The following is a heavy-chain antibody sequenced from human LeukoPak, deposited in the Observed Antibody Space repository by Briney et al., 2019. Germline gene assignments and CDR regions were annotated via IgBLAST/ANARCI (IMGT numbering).Heavy chain of an antibody. J-gene: IGHJ4*02. Sequence: PGGSLRLSCVASGFSFSASAIHWVRQGPGKGLEWVGRIRTKNNNLATTYSESVKGRFTISRDDSKNTASLQMNSLRAEDTATYFCASFDNDGDYYFNYWGRGTLVAVSS. D-gene: IGHD4-17*01. CDR3: ASFDNDGDYYFNY. CDR1: GFSFSASA. V-gene: IGHV3-73*01. CDR2: IRTKNNNLAT.